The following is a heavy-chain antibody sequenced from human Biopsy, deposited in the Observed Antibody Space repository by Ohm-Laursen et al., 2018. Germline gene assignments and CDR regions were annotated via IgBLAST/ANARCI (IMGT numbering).Heavy chain of an antibody. CDR1: GGTFTNYA. J-gene: IGHJ2*01. Sequence: SSVNVSCKASGGTFTNYAISWVRQAPGQGLQWMGGIMSLYNTTNYAQKFWDRITVTADKSTNTVYMTLSSLTSEDTAVYFCARGLGGYDYWYFDLWGRGTLVIVSS. V-gene: IGHV1-69*06. CDR3: ARGLGGYDYWYFDL. CDR2: IMSLYNTT. D-gene: IGHD5-12*01.